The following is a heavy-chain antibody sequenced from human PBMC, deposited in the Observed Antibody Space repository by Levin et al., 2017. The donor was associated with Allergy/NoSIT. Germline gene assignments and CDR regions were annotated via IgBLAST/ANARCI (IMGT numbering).Heavy chain of an antibody. D-gene: IGHD1-14*01. V-gene: IGHV3-53*01. Sequence: QPGGSLRLSCAASGFTFSSYGMHWVRQAPGKGLEWVSVIYSGGSTYYADSVKGRFTISRDNSKNTLYLQMNSLRAEDTAVYYCARKPYYYYGMDVWGQGTTVTVSS. CDR3: ARKPYYYYGMDV. CDR2: IYSGGST. J-gene: IGHJ6*02. CDR1: GFTFSSYG.